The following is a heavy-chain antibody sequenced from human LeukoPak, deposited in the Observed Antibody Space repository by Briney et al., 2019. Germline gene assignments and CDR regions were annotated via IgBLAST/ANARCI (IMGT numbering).Heavy chain of an antibody. D-gene: IGHD1-26*01. J-gene: IGHJ4*02. V-gene: IGHV3-23*01. CDR2: IRDSGSST. CDR3: AKYGPQDSGSSHFDY. Sequence: GGALRLSCAASGFAFSSYAMSWVRQAPGKGLEWVSAIRDSGSSTHYADSVKGRFTTSRDNSKNTLFLQMNSLRAEDTAIYYCAKYGPQDSGSSHFDYWGQGALVTVSS. CDR1: GFAFSSYA.